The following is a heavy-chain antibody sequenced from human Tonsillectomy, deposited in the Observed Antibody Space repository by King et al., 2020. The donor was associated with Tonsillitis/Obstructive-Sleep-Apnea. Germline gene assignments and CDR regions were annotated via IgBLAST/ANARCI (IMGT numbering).Heavy chain of an antibody. D-gene: IGHD3-22*01. CDR2: ISAYNGDT. Sequence: QLVQSGAEVKKPGASVKVSCKASGYTFTTYGISWVRQAPGQGLEWMGWISAYNGDTNYAQKLQDRVTMTTDPSTSTAYMEVRSLISDATAVYYCESDSRSHYYDTSGYYPFEYWGQGTLVTVSS. CDR1: GYTFTTYG. J-gene: IGHJ4*02. CDR3: ESDSRSHYYDTSGYYPFEY. V-gene: IGHV1-18*01.